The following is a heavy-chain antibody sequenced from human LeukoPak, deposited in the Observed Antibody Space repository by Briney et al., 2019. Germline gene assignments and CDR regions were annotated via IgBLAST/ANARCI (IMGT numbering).Heavy chain of an antibody. V-gene: IGHV1-2*02. D-gene: IGHD3-3*01. CDR1: GYTFTGYY. CDR3: ARLPPTYYDLWSGSDYFDY. CDR2: INPNSGGT. Sequence: GASVKVSCKASGYTFTGYYMHWVRQAPGQGLEWMGWINPNSGGTNYAQKFQGRVTMTRDTSISTAYMELSRLRSDDTAVYYCARLPPTYYDLWSGSDYFDYWGQGTLVTVSS. J-gene: IGHJ4*02.